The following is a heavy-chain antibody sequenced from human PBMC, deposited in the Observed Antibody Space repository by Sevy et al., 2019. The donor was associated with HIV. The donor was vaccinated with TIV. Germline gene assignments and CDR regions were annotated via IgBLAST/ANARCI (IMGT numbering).Heavy chain of an antibody. J-gene: IGHJ6*02. V-gene: IGHV3-43*01. CDR1: GFTFDDYT. D-gene: IGHD6-25*01. Sequence: GGSLRLSCAASGFTFDDYTMRWVRQAPGKGLEWVSLISWDGGSTYYADSVKGRYTISRDNSKNSLYLQMNSRRTEDTAMYDGAKDCIAALDNYDYGMDVWGQGTPVTVSS. CDR2: ISWDGGST. CDR3: AKDCIAALDNYDYGMDV.